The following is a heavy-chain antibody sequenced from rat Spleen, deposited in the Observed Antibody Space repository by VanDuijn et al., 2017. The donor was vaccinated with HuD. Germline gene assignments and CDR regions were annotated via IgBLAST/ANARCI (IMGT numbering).Heavy chain of an antibody. CDR2: ISPSGTVT. D-gene: IGHD1-4*01. CDR3: ARPGITSYVMDT. CDR1: GFTFSNYD. Sequence: EVQLVESGGGLVQPGRSLKLSCAASGFTFSNYDMAWVRQAPTKGLEWVASISPSGTVTYYRDSVKGRFTVSRDNANSTLYLQMDSLRSEDTATYFCARPGITSYVMDTWGQGASVTVSS. V-gene: IGHV5-25*01. J-gene: IGHJ4*01.